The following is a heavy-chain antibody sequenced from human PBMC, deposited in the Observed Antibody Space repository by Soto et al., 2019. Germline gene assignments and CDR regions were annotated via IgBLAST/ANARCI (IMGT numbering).Heavy chain of an antibody. CDR3: ARWAIY. V-gene: IGHV4-34*01. Sequence: WTWIRQPPGKGLEWIGEMNRSGGINYNPSLKSRVTISVDTSKNQFSLNLTSVTAADTAVYYCARWAIYWGQGTLVTVSS. J-gene: IGHJ4*02. CDR2: MNRSGGI.